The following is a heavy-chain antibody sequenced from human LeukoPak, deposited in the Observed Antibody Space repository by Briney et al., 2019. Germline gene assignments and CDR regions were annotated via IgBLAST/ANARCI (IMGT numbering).Heavy chain of an antibody. CDR1: GGSISSYY. J-gene: IGHJ6*03. CDR2: IYTSGST. D-gene: IGHD2-15*01. Sequence: TSETLSLTCTVSGGSISSYYWNWIRQPPGKGLEWIGRIYTSGSTNYNPSLKSRVTMSVDTSKNQFSLKLSSVTAADTAVYYCARDNCSGGSCRTYYYYYMDVWGKGTTVTISS. V-gene: IGHV4-4*07. CDR3: ARDNCSGGSCRTYYYYYMDV.